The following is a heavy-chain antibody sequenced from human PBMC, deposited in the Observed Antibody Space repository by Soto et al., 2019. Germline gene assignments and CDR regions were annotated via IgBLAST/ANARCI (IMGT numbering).Heavy chain of an antibody. Sequence: PVGSLRLSCAASGFTFSSYAMSWVRQAPGKGLEWVSAISGSGGSTYYADSVKGRFTISRDNSKNTLYLQMNGLRAEDTAVYYCAKTSVDGTPLYFDYWGQGTLVTVSS. CDR2: ISGSGGST. CDR1: GFTFSSYA. J-gene: IGHJ4*02. D-gene: IGHD6-19*01. CDR3: AKTSVDGTPLYFDY. V-gene: IGHV3-23*01.